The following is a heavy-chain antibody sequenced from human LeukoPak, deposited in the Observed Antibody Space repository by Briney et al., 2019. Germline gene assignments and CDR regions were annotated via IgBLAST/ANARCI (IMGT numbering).Heavy chain of an antibody. Sequence: ASVKVSCKASGYTFTSYGISWVRQAPGQGLEWMGWISAYNGNTNYAQKLQGRVTMTTDTSTSTAYMELRSLRSDDTAVYYCARDAGTYDYVWGSYRFDYWGQGTLVTVPS. V-gene: IGHV1-18*04. J-gene: IGHJ4*02. D-gene: IGHD3-16*02. CDR1: GYTFTSYG. CDR3: ARDAGTYDYVWGSYRFDY. CDR2: ISAYNGNT.